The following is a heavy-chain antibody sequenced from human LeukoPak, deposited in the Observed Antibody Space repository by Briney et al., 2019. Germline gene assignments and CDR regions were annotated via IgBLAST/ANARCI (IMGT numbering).Heavy chain of an antibody. J-gene: IGHJ4*02. CDR1: GFTFDDYA. CDR2: ISWNSGSI. Sequence: PGRSLRLSCAASGFTFDDYAMHWVRQAPGKGLEWVSGISWNSGSIGYADSVKGRFTISRDNAKNSLYLQMNSLRAEDTAVYYCARGYSGSYLDYWGQGTLVTVSS. V-gene: IGHV3-9*01. CDR3: ARGYSGSYLDY. D-gene: IGHD1-26*01.